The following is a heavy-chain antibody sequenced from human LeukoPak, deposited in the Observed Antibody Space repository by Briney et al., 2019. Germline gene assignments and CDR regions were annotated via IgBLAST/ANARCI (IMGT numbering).Heavy chain of an antibody. CDR1: GYTFTSYD. CDR3: ARVVVRDANNYKDY. J-gene: IGHJ4*02. CDR2: MNPNSGNT. D-gene: IGHD5-24*01. Sequence: ASVKVSCKASGYTFTSYDINWARQATGQGLEWMGWMNPNSGNTGYAQKLQGRVTITRNTSISTAYMELSSLRSDDTAVYYCARVVVRDANNYKDYWGQGTLVTVSS. V-gene: IGHV1-8*03.